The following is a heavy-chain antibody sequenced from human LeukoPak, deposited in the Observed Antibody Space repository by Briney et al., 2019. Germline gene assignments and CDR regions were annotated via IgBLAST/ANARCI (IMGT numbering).Heavy chain of an antibody. CDR1: GGSISSYY. V-gene: IGHV4-59*01. CDR2: IYYSGST. Sequence: SETLSLTCTVPGGSISSYYWSWIRQPPGKGLEWIGYIYYSGSTNYNPSLKSRVTISVDTSKNQFSLKLSSVTAADTAVYYCARIARLSGYLQHWGQGTLVTVSS. D-gene: IGHD3-22*01. CDR3: ARIARLSGYLQH. J-gene: IGHJ4*02.